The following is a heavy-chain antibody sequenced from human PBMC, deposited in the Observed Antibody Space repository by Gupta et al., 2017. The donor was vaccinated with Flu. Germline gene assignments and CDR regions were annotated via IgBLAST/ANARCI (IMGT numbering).Heavy chain of an antibody. D-gene: IGHD2-2*01. V-gene: IGHV3-74*01. CDR3: ARDHGTSYFN. J-gene: IGHJ4*02. CDR1: GFTFSSYW. Sequence: EVQLVESGGGLVQPGGSLRLSCAASGFTFSSYWMQWVRQAPGKGLEWVSRIKNDGSGASYADSVKGRFTISRDNAKNTLYLQMNSLRAEDTAVYYCARDHGTSYFNWGQGHLVTVSS. CDR2: IKNDGSGA.